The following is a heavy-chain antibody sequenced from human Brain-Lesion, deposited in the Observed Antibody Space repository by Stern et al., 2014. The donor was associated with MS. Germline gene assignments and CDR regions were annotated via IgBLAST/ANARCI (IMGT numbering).Heavy chain of an antibody. D-gene: IGHD2-15*01. V-gene: IGHV4-39*02. J-gene: IGHJ5*02. CDR1: GGSVSSTSYA. CDR2: IYYSGNT. Sequence: VQLVESGPGLVKPSETLSLTCTVAGGSVSSTSYAWAWIRQPPGKGLEWIGTIYYSGNTYYSPSLKSRLTISLDTSKNHFPLQLSFGTAADTAVYYCAGEEDIRYCSGGSCTGNWFDPWGQGTLVTVSS. CDR3: AGEEDIRYCSGGSCTGNWFDP.